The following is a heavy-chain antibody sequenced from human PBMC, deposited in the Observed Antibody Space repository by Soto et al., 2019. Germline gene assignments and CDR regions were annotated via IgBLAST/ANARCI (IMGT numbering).Heavy chain of an antibody. J-gene: IGHJ5*02. Sequence: SETLSLTCTVSGGSISTYYWNWLRQPPGKGLEWIGYIHYSGSTSYNPSLKSRATISVDTSQNQFSLKLSSVTAAETAVYYCAGQSSGWYNWFDPWGQGTLVTVS. CDR1: GGSISTYY. V-gene: IGHV4-59*08. CDR3: AGQSSGWYNWFDP. CDR2: IHYSGST. D-gene: IGHD6-19*01.